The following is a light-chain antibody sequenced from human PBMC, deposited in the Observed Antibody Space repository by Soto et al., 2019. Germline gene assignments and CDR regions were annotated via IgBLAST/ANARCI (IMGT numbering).Light chain of an antibody. CDR1: SSNIGAGSD. V-gene: IGLV1-40*01. Sequence: QSVLTQPPSVSGVPGQRVTISCTASSSNIGAGSDVHWYQQLPGTAPKLLIYRNYNRPSGVPDRFSGSKSGTSASLAITGLQAEDEGDYYCQSYDSSLSTWVFGGGTKLTVL. J-gene: IGLJ3*02. CDR3: QSYDSSLSTWV. CDR2: RNY.